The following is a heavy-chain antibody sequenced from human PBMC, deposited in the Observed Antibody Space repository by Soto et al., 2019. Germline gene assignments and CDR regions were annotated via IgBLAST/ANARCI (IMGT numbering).Heavy chain of an antibody. J-gene: IGHJ5*02. Sequence: QVQLQQWGAVLLKPSETLSLTCAVYGGSFSGYYWTWIRQPPGKGLEWIGEINHSGSTNYNPSLKSRVSTSVDTAKNQFSLRLSSVTAADTAVYYCARGGDPWGQGTLVTVSS. CDR3: ARGGDP. CDR2: INHSGST. V-gene: IGHV4-34*01. CDR1: GGSFSGYY.